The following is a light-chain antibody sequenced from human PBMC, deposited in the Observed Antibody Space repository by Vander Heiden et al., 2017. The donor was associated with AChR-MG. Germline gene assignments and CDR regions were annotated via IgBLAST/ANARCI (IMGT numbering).Light chain of an antibody. CDR3: QSYDNGLSGWV. V-gene: IGLV1-40*01. J-gene: IGLJ3*02. CDR1: NYNIGAGYG. Sequence: QSVLTQPPSVSGAPGQRVTIPCVGTNYNIGAGYGVQWYRHLPGAVPKVPIFRSVDRPSGVPDRFSGSKSGTSASLAITGLQAEDEAVYYCQSYDNGLSGWVFGGGTKVTVL. CDR2: RSV.